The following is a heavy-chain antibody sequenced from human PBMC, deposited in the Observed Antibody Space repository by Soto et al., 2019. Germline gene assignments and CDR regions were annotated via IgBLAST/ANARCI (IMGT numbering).Heavy chain of an antibody. CDR2: IIPIFGTA. CDR3: ASSSLYCSGGSCPSYYYYGMDV. D-gene: IGHD2-15*01. J-gene: IGHJ6*02. V-gene: IGHV1-69*13. Sequence: GASVKVSCKASGGTFSSYAISWVRQAPGQGLEWMGGIIPIFGTANYAQKFQGRVTITADESTSTAYMELSSLRSEDTAVYYCASSSLYCSGGSCPSYYYYGMDVWGQGTTVTVSS. CDR1: GGTFSSYA.